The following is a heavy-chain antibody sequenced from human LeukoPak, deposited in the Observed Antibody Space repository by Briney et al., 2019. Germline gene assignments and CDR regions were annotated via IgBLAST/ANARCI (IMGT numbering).Heavy chain of an antibody. J-gene: IGHJ6*02. D-gene: IGHD3-16*01. Sequence: SVKVSCRASGGTFSSYAISWVRQAPGQGLEWMGGIIPIFGTANYAQKFQGRVTITADESTSTAYMELSSLRSEDTAVYYCARVWVTPYYYYGMDVWGQGTTVTVSS. CDR2: IIPIFGTA. CDR3: ARVWVTPYYYYGMDV. CDR1: GGTFSSYA. V-gene: IGHV1-69*01.